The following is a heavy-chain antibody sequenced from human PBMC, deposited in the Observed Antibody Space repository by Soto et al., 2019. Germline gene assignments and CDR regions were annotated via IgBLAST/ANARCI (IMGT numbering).Heavy chain of an antibody. V-gene: IGHV4-30-4*01. Sequence: QVQLQESGPGLVKPSQTLSLTCTVSGGSISSGDYYWSWIRQPPGKGLEWIGYIYYSGSTYYNPSLTSRVTISVDTSKNQFSLKLSSVTAADTAVYYCARANYDFWSGYSYYFDYWGQGTLVTVSS. CDR1: GGSISSGDYY. CDR3: ARANYDFWSGYSYYFDY. D-gene: IGHD3-3*01. J-gene: IGHJ4*02. CDR2: IYYSGST.